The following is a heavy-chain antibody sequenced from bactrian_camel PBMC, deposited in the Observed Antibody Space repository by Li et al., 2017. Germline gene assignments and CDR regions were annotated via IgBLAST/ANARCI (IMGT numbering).Heavy chain of an antibody. CDR1: FTFAKHH. CDR2: LHTDDSA. Sequence: DVQLVESGGDLAQPGKSLKITCRTSFTFAKHHMYWVRQAPGKELEWVASLHTDDSAHYGEPAKGRFTVTISKENAKNTLYLQMNNLKPEDTAKYYCAADFLQYCKTTRLNYWGQGTQVTVS. CDR3: AADFLQYCKTTRLNY. J-gene: IGHJ4*01. V-gene: IGHV3S19*01. D-gene: IGHD2*01.